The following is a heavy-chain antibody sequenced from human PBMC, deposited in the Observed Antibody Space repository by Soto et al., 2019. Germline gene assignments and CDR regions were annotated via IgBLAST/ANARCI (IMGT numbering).Heavy chain of an antibody. CDR2: ISYDGSNK. V-gene: IGHV3-30*18. Sequence: QVQLVESGGGVVQPGRSLRLSCAASGFTFSSYGMHWVRQAPGKGLEWVAVISYDGSNKYYADSVKGRFTISRDNSKNMLYLQMNSLRAEDTAVYYCAKDTTCVGELFEDPVDYWGQGTLVTVSS. D-gene: IGHD3-10*01. CDR3: AKDTTCVGELFEDPVDY. J-gene: IGHJ4*02. CDR1: GFTFSSYG.